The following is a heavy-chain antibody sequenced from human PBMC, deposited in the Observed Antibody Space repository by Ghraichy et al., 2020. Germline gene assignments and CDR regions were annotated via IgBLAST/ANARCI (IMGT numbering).Heavy chain of an antibody. D-gene: IGHD2-2*01. J-gene: IGHJ6*02. CDR3: ARAYQLYNHYYGMDV. V-gene: IGHV1-69*13. CDR2: IIPIFGTA. Sequence: SVKVSCKASGGTFSSYAISWVRQAPGQGLEWMGGIIPIFGTANYAQKFQGRVTITADESTSTAYMELSSLRSEVTAVYYCARAYQLYNHYYGMDVWGQGTTVTVSS. CDR1: GGTFSSYA.